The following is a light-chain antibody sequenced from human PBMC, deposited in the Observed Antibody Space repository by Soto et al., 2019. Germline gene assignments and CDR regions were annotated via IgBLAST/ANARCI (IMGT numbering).Light chain of an antibody. Sequence: DIQMTQSPSTLSASVGDRVTITCRASQSIIVSLAWYQQKPGKAPKLLIYEASNLKSGVPSRFSGSGSGTEYTLTISSLQPDDFASYYCQQYNGYWTFGQGTKVEIK. V-gene: IGKV1-5*03. CDR1: QSIIVS. CDR2: EAS. J-gene: IGKJ1*01. CDR3: QQYNGYWT.